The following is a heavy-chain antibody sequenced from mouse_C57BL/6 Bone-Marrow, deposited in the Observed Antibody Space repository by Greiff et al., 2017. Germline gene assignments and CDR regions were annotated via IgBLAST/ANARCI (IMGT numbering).Heavy chain of an antibody. Sequence: QVQLKESGAELVRPGTSVKMSCKASGYTFTNYWIGWAKQRPGHGLEWIGDIYPGGGYTNYNEKFKGKATLTADKSSSTAYMQFSSLTSEDSAFYYCARLGGPYFYYGGQGTTLTVSS. CDR2: IYPGGGYT. CDR3: ARLGGPYFYY. J-gene: IGHJ2*01. V-gene: IGHV1-63*01. CDR1: GYTFTNYW.